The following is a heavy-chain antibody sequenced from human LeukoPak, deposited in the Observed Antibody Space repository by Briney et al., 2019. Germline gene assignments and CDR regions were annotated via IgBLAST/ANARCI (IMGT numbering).Heavy chain of an antibody. V-gene: IGHV3-20*04. D-gene: IGHD2-21*01. Sequence: PGGSLRLSCAASGFTFDDYGMGSVRQAPGEGVEWDSGIHWYGGSTGYADSVRGRFTISRDNDQTSLYLQMNSLRAEDTAVYYCAREAYCGGDCYSYDAFDIWGQGTMVTVSS. CDR2: IHWYGGST. CDR3: AREAYCGGDCYSYDAFDI. CDR1: GFTFDDYG. J-gene: IGHJ3*02.